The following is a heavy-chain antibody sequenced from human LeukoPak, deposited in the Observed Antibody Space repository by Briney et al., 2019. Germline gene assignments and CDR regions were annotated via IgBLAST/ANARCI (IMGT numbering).Heavy chain of an antibody. J-gene: IGHJ4*02. CDR1: GGSISSGDYY. V-gene: IGHV4-30-4*08. Sequence: SQTLSLTCTVSGGSISSGDYYWSWIRQPPGKGLEWIGYIYYSGSTYYNPSLKSRVTISVDTSKNQFSLKLSSVTAADTAVYYCARHNAMVRGVTTLGYWGQGTLVTVSS. CDR2: IYYSGST. D-gene: IGHD3-10*01. CDR3: ARHNAMVRGVTTLGY.